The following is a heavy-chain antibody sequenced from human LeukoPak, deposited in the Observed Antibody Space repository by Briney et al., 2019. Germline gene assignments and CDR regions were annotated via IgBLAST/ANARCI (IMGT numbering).Heavy chain of an antibody. V-gene: IGHV4-31*03. D-gene: IGHD7-27*01. CDR2: IYYSGST. CDR3: ARGIHWGRFDY. J-gene: IGHJ4*02. CDR1: GGSISSGGYY. Sequence: PSESLSLTCTVSGGSISSGGYYWSWIRQHPGKGLEWIGYIYYSGSTYYNPSLKSRVTISVDTSKNQFSLKLSSVTAADTAVYYCARGIHWGRFDYWGQGTLVTVSS.